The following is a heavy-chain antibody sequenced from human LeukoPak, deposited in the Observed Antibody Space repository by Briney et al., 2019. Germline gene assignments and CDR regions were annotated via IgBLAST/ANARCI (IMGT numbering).Heavy chain of an antibody. CDR3: ARDARRGYSSSWYYFDY. CDR2: INAGNGNT. D-gene: IGHD6-13*01. J-gene: IGHJ4*02. Sequence: ASVKVSCKASGYTFTSYAMHWVRQAPGQRLEWMGWINAGNGNTKYSQKFQGRVTITRDTSASTAYMELSSLRSEDTAVYYCARDARRGYSSSWYYFDYWGQGTLVTVFS. CDR1: GYTFTSYA. V-gene: IGHV1-3*01.